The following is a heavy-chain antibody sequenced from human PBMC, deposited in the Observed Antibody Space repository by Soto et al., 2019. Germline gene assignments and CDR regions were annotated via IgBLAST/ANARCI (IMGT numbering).Heavy chain of an antibody. CDR3: ARIGVGRRR. CDR1: GDTFSHYV. J-gene: IGHJ3*01. D-gene: IGHD1-26*01. CDR2: LAPISGSP. Sequence: VQMVQSGAEVKEPGSSVKVSCTNSGDTFSHYVMSWVRQAPGQGLAWMGSLAPISGSPNYAERFEGRLTISADAGMSTMYMELRSLKYDDTAVYYCARIGVGRRRWGQGTMGTISS. V-gene: IGHV1-69*18.